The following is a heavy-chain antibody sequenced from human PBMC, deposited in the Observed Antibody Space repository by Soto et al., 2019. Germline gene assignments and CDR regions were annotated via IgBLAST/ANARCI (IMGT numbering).Heavy chain of an antibody. Sequence: GGSLRLSCAASGFTFSSYGMHWVRQAPGKGLEWVAVIWYDGSNKYYADSVKGRFTISRDNSKNTLYLQMNSLRAEDTAVYYCARDVVPDTYDYIWGSYPHGTMDYWGQGTLVTVSS. CDR1: GFTFSSYG. V-gene: IGHV3-33*01. D-gene: IGHD3-16*02. J-gene: IGHJ4*02. CDR3: ARDVVPDTYDYIWGSYPHGTMDY. CDR2: IWYDGSNK.